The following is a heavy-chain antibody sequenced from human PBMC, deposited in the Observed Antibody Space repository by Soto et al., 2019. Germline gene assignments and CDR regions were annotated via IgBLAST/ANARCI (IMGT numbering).Heavy chain of an antibody. J-gene: IGHJ4*02. Sequence: EVQLVESGGGLVKPGGSLRLSCAASGFTFSSYSMNWVRQAPGKGLEWVSSISSSSSYIYYADSVKGRFTISRDNAKNSLYLQTNSLRAEDTAVYYCARARPHILVVTATLYYFDYWGQGTLVTVSS. V-gene: IGHV3-21*01. D-gene: IGHD2-21*02. CDR1: GFTFSSYS. CDR3: ARARPHILVVTATLYYFDY. CDR2: ISSSSSYI.